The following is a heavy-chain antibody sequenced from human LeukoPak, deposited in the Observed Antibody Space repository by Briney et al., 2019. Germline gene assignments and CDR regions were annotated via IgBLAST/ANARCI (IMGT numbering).Heavy chain of an antibody. Sequence: ASVKVSCKASGYTFTGYYMHWVRQAPGQRLECMGWINTGNGNTKYSQKFQGRVTITADESTSTAYMELSSLRSEDTAVYYCARDKHPMLRSYYFDYWGQGTLVTVSS. CDR3: ARDKHPMLRSYYFDY. CDR1: GYTFTGYY. CDR2: INTGNGNT. J-gene: IGHJ4*02. D-gene: IGHD2-15*01. V-gene: IGHV1-3*04.